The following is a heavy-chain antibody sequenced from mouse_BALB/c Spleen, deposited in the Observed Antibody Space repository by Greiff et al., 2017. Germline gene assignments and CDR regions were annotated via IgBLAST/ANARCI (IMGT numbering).Heavy chain of an antibody. CDR3: ARVYDYDWFAY. V-gene: IGHV2-9*02. J-gene: IGHJ3*01. CDR1: GFSLTSYG. CDR2: IWAGGST. D-gene: IGHD2-4*01. Sequence: QVQLQQSGPGLVAPSQSLSITCTVSGFSLTSYGVHWVRQPPGKGLEWLGVIWAGGSTNYNSALMSRLSISKDNSKSQVFLKMNSLQTDDTAMYYCARVYDYDWFAYWGQGTLVTVSA.